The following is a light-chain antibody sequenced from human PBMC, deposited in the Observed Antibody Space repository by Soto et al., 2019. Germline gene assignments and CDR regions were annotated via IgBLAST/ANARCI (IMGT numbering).Light chain of an antibody. CDR2: YMS. CDR1: QYVGTR. CDR3: HQRQSWPRT. V-gene: IGKV3-11*01. J-gene: IGKJ1*01. Sequence: EIVLTQSPATLSSSPGETATLSCRASQYVGTRLAWYQHKPGQAPRLLIYYMSKRATGIPARFSGSGSGIDFTLTISNLAPEDFGVYYCHQRQSWPRTFGQGTKVDIK.